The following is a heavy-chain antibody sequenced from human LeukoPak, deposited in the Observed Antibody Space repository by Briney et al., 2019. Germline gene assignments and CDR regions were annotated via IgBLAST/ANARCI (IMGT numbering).Heavy chain of an antibody. J-gene: IGHJ4*02. Sequence: SETLSLTCTVSGYSISSGYNWGWIRQPAGKGLEWIGRINISGNTNYNPSLKSRVTMSLDTSKNQISLKLSAVTAADTAVYYCARDPLKGFDYWGQGMLVTVSS. CDR2: INISGNT. CDR1: GYSISSGYN. V-gene: IGHV4-38-2*02. CDR3: ARDPLKGFDY.